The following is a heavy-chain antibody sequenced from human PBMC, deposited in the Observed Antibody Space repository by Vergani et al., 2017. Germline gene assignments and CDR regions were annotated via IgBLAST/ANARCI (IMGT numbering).Heavy chain of an antibody. V-gene: IGHV5-51*01. CDR1: GYSFTNYW. J-gene: IGHJ5*02. CDR2: FFPGDSDT. Sequence: EVQLVQSGAEVRKPGASLKISCEVSGYSFTNYWIGWVRQMPGKGLEWMGIFFPGDSDTRYSPSFQGLVTISGDKSISTAYLQWSSLKASVTAMYYCARNYYGSGTDYSWFDPWGQGTLVTVSS. CDR3: ARNYYGSGTDYSWFDP. D-gene: IGHD3-10*01.